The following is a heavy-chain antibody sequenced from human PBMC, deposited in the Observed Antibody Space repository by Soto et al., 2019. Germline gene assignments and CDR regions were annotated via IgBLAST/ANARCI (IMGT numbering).Heavy chain of an antibody. D-gene: IGHD2-15*01. V-gene: IGHV3-66*01. Sequence: KGLEWVSVIYSGGSTYYADSVKGRFTISRDNSKNTLYLQMNSLRAEDTAVYYCARVRCSGGSSYSPVEVFAIWGQGTMVIVAS. J-gene: IGHJ3*02. CDR2: IYSGGST. CDR3: ARVRCSGGSSYSPVEVFAI.